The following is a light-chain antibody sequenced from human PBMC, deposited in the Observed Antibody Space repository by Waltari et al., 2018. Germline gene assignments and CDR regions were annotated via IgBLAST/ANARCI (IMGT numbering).Light chain of an antibody. J-gene: IGLJ3*02. CDR3: SSYTSGSTWV. CDR2: DVS. CDR1: SRDVGGYNY. Sequence: QSALTQPAPVSGSPGQSLTISCTGTSRDVGGYNYVSWYQQHPGKAPTLMLYDVSKRPSGGSIRFSGSKSGNAASLTIAGLQAEDEADYDCSSYTSGSTWVFGGETKLTVL. V-gene: IGLV2-14*01.